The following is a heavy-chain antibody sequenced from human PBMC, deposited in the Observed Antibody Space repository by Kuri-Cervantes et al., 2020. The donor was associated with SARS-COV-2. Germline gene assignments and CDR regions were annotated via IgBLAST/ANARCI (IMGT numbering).Heavy chain of an antibody. Sequence: SETLSPTCTVSGGSISSSSYYWGWIRQPPGKGLEWIRSIYYSGSTYYNPSLKSRVTISVDTSKNQFSLKLSSVTAAATAVYYCARGRVHARRISYYYYGMDVWGQGTTVTVSS. CDR1: GGSISSSSYY. V-gene: IGHV4-39*01. CDR2: IYYSGST. D-gene: IGHD3-3*02. CDR3: ARGRVHARRISYYYYGMDV. J-gene: IGHJ6*02.